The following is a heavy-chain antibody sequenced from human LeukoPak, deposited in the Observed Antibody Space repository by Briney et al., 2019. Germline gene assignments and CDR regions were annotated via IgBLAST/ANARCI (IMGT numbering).Heavy chain of an antibody. CDR2: IKQDGGQK. V-gene: IGHV3-7*05. D-gene: IGHD6-6*01. CDR1: GFTFTNYW. CDR3: ARIGYSSSPFDY. J-gene: IGHJ4*02. Sequence: PGGSLRLSCAASGFTFTNYWMSRVRQAPGKGLEWVANIKQDGGQKYYVDSVKGRFTISRDNAKNSVYLQMNSLRVEDTAVYFCARIGYSSSPFDYWGQGTLVTVSS.